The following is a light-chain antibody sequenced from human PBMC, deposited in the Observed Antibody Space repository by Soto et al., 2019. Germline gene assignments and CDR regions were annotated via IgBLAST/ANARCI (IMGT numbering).Light chain of an antibody. CDR1: QSVTNW. Sequence: DIQMTQSPSTLSASVGDRVTITCRASQSVTNWLAWYQQKPGKAPNLLIYDPSRLQRGIPSRFSGSGSGPEFTLTISSLQPGDFATYYCHQYTAYPYTFGRGTKLEIK. CDR2: DPS. J-gene: IGKJ2*01. CDR3: HQYTAYPYT. V-gene: IGKV1-5*01.